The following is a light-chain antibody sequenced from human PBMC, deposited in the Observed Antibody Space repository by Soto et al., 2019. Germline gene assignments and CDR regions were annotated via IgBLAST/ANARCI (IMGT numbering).Light chain of an antibody. V-gene: IGKV1-5*03. CDR3: QQYNSYPYT. Sequence: DIQMTQSPSTLSASVGDRVTITCRASQRISSWLAWYQQKPGKAPKLLIYKASSLESGVPSRFSGSGSGTEFTLTISSLRPDDFATYYCQQYNSYPYTFGQGTKLEIK. J-gene: IGKJ2*01. CDR2: KAS. CDR1: QRISSW.